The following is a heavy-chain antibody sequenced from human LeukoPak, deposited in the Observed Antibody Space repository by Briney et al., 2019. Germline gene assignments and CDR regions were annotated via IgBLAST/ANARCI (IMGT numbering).Heavy chain of an antibody. D-gene: IGHD3-10*01. V-gene: IGHV1-8*03. CDR2: MNPNSGNT. CDR3: ARGITMVRGVIYNY. Sequence: ASVKVSCKSSGYTFTSYDINWVRQATGLGLEWMGWMNPNSGNTGYAQKFQGRVTITRNTSISTAYMELSSLRSEDTAVYYCARGITMVRGVIYNYWGQGTLVTVSS. J-gene: IGHJ4*02. CDR1: GYTFTSYD.